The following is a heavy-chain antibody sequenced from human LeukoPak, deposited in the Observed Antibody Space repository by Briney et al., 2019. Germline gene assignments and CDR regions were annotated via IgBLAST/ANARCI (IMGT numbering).Heavy chain of an antibody. CDR1: GFTLGSYS. Sequence: GGSLRLSCEASGFTLGSYSMNWVRQAPGKGLEWVSSISSSSTHIDYADSVKGRFTISRDNAKNSLYLQMNSLRAEDTALYYCARDPSSPMLRGAIIRDYGMDVWGKGTTVTVSS. J-gene: IGHJ6*04. CDR3: ARDPSSPMLRGAIIRDYGMDV. V-gene: IGHV3-21*06. D-gene: IGHD3-10*01. CDR2: ISSSSTHI.